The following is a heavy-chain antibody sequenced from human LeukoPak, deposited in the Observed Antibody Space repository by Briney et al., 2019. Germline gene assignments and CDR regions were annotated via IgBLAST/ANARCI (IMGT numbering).Heavy chain of an antibody. J-gene: IGHJ5*02. V-gene: IGHV4-59*01. CDR1: GGSMSNNY. CDR2: IYYSGST. CDR3: ARGPLNWFDP. Sequence: SETLSLTCTVSGGSMSNNYWSWIRQPPGKGLEWIGYIYYSGSTDYNPSLKSRVTKSGDTSKNQFSLKLSSVTAADTAVYYCARGPLNWFDPWGQGTLVTVSS.